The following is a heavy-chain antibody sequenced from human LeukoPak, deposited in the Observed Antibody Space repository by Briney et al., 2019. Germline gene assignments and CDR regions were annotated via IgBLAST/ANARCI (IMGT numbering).Heavy chain of an antibody. J-gene: IGHJ3*02. D-gene: IGHD1-26*01. CDR1: GYTFSSYG. CDR3: ARDLEWEQHNAFDI. Sequence: ASVKVSCKASGYTFSSYGISWVRQAPGQGLEWMGWISAYNGNTNYAQKLQGRVTMTTDTSTSTAYMELRSLRSDDTAVYYCARDLEWEQHNAFDIWGQGTMVTVSS. CDR2: ISAYNGNT. V-gene: IGHV1-18*01.